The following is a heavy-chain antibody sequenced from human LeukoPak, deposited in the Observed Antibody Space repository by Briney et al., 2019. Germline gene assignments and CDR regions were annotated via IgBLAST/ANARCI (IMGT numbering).Heavy chain of an antibody. D-gene: IGHD1-14*01. V-gene: IGHV3-23*01. CDR3: AKRDRPGRVTGPLDI. CDR2: ISGSADST. J-gene: IGHJ3*02. CDR1: GFTFSNYA. Sequence: AGGSLRLSCAASGFTFSNYAMSWVRQPPGKGLEWVSGISGSADSTYYADSVKGRFTISRDNSKYTLFLQMNSPRGEDTAVYYCAKRDRPGRVTGPLDIWGQGTMVTVSS.